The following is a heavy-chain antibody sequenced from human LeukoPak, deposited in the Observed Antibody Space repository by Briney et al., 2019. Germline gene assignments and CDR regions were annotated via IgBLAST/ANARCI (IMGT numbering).Heavy chain of an antibody. CDR2: ISGSGGST. Sequence: QPGRSLRLSCAASGFTFSSYGMSWVRQAPGKGLEWVSAISGSGGSTYYADSVKGRFTISRDNSKNTLYLQMNSLRVEDTAIYYCAKVLYGSNPGGSDYWGQGTLVTVSS. CDR3: AKVLYGSNPGGSDY. D-gene: IGHD4-23*01. CDR1: GFTFSSYG. J-gene: IGHJ4*02. V-gene: IGHV3-23*01.